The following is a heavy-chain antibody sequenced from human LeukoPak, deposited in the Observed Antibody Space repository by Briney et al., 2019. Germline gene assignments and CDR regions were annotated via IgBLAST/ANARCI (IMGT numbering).Heavy chain of an antibody. V-gene: IGHV3-74*01. Sequence: PGGSLRLSCAASGFTFSSYWMHWVRQAPGKGLVWVSRIYSDGGSTTYADSVKGRFTISRDNAKNTLYLQRNSLRADDTAVYYCVRGWYSSSLDYWGQGTLVTVSS. D-gene: IGHD6-13*01. CDR1: GFTFSSYW. J-gene: IGHJ4*02. CDR2: IYSDGGST. CDR3: VRGWYSSSLDY.